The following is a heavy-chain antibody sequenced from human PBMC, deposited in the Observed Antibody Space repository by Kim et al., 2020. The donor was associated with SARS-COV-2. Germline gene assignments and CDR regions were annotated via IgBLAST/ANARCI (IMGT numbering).Heavy chain of an antibody. D-gene: IGHD2-21*01. CDR1: GFTFSSYA. Sequence: GGSLRLSCAASGFTFSSYAMSWVRQAPGKGLEWVSAISGSGGSTYYADSVKGRFTISRDNSKNTLYLQMNSLRAEDTAVYYCAKTQGPYCGGDCYYDYWGQGTLVTVSS. CDR3: AKTQGPYCGGDCYYDY. V-gene: IGHV3-23*01. J-gene: IGHJ4*02. CDR2: ISGSGGST.